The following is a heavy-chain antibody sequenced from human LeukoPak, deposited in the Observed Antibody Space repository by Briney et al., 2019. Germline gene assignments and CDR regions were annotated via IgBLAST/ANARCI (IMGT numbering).Heavy chain of an antibody. D-gene: IGHD1-14*01. CDR2: ISYDGNNK. V-gene: IGHV3-30*03. CDR1: GFTFSGYG. CDR3: ARDFRNLGLDV. Sequence: GGSLRLSCAASGFTFSGYGMHWVRQAPGKGLEWVAIISYDGNNKYYADSVRGRFTISRDNAKNTLYLQMNSLRVEDTAIYYCARDFRNLGLDVWGQGTTVTVSS. J-gene: IGHJ6*02.